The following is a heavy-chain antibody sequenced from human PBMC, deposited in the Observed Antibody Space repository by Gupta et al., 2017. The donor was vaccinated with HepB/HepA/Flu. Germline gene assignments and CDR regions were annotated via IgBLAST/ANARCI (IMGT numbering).Heavy chain of an antibody. J-gene: IGHJ5*02. D-gene: IGHD2-2*01. CDR1: GGSFSGYS. CDR2: INHSGST. Sequence: QVQLQQWGAGLLKPSETLSLTCAVYGGSFSGYSWSWIRQPPGKGLEWIGEINHSGSTNYNPSLKSRVTISVDTSKNQFSLKLSSVTAADTAVYYCARGRGVVVPAAIIRFDPWGQGTLVTVSS. V-gene: IGHV4-34*01. CDR3: ARGRGVVVPAAIIRFDP.